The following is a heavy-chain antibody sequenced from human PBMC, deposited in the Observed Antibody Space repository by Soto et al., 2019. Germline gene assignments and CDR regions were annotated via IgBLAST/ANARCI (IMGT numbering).Heavy chain of an antibody. CDR3: ARDRGDGDYAYLDH. D-gene: IGHD4-17*01. Sequence: ASVKVSCKASGYTFTGYYMHWVRQAPGQGLEWMGWINPNSGGTNYAQKFQGWVTMTRDTSISTAYMELSRLRSDDTAVYYCARDRGDGDYAYLDHWGQGTLVTVSS. J-gene: IGHJ4*02. V-gene: IGHV1-2*04. CDR1: GYTFTGYY. CDR2: INPNSGGT.